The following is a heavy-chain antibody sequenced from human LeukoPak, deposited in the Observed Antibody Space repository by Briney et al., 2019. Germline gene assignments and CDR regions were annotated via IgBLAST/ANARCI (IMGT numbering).Heavy chain of an antibody. CDR3: AKDYSTIPAAANPLFDY. V-gene: IGHV3-23*01. Sequence: GGSLRLSCAASGFTFSSYAVTWVRQAPGKGLEWVSGITGSGDTTFYADSVKGRFIISRDNSKNMLYLQMHSLRVEDTAVYYCAKDYSTIPAAANPLFDYWGQGALVTVSS. CDR2: ITGSGDTT. CDR1: GFTFSSYA. J-gene: IGHJ4*02. D-gene: IGHD6-13*01.